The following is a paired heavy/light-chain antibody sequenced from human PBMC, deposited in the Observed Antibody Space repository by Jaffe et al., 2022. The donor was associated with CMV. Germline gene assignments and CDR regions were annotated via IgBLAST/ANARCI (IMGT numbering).Heavy chain of an antibody. CDR1: DGSISDYS. CDR2: IDDSGTT. CDR3: ARIKKSLAVAGLGWGPKKFYFYYMDV. D-gene: IGHD6-19*01. V-gene: IGHV4-59*01. Sequence: QVQLQESGPGLVRPSETLSLTCSVSDGSISDYSWSWIRQSPGMRLEWIGDIDDSGTTNYNPSLHSRVTISADMSDNQFSLRLTSVTAADTAVYYCARIKKSLAVAGLGWGPKKFYFYYMDVWGRGTTVTVS. J-gene: IGHJ6*03.
Light chain of an antibody. CDR3: QESYGIPRLYT. V-gene: IGKV1-39*01. CDR1: QSIGNR. Sequence: DIQMTQSPSSLSASVGDRISITCRASQSIGNRLNWYQRKPGEAPKLLIYGASTLQSGVPSRFRGSGSGTDFTLTISGLQPEDFATYYCQESYGIPRLYTFGQGTKLEIK. CDR2: GAS. J-gene: IGKJ2*01.